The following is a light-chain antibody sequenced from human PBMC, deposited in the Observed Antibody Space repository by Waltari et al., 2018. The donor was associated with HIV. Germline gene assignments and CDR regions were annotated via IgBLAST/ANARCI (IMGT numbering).Light chain of an antibody. V-gene: IGLV2-8*01. Sequence: QSALTQPPSSSGPPGQSVTISCAGTSSDSGLYYFVSWYQHHPGKAHKLMISEVSRRPSGVPDRFSGSKSGNTASLTVSGLQAEDEAAYYCCSYAGNNYLLFGGGTKLTVL. J-gene: IGLJ2*01. CDR1: SSDSGLYYF. CDR2: EVS. CDR3: CSYAGNNYLL.